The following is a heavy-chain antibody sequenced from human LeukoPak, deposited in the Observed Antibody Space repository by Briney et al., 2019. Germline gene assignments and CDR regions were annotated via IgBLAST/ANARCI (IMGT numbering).Heavy chain of an antibody. Sequence: GGSLRLSCAASGFTFSSYSMSWVRQAPGKGLEWVANIKQDGSEKYYVDSVKGRFTTSRDNAKNSLYLQMNSLRAEDTAVYYCARGVASSSSLSYYYYYYMDVWGKGTTVTVSS. D-gene: IGHD6-6*01. V-gene: IGHV3-7*01. CDR1: GFTFSSYS. J-gene: IGHJ6*03. CDR2: IKQDGSEK. CDR3: ARGVASSSSLSYYYYYYMDV.